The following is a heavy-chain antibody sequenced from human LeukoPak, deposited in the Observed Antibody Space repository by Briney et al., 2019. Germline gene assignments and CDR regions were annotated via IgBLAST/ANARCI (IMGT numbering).Heavy chain of an antibody. D-gene: IGHD6-6*01. V-gene: IGHV1-69*05. CDR3: ARDTSSSFYWFDP. CDR2: IIPIFGTA. CDR1: GGTFSSYA. J-gene: IGHJ5*02. Sequence: SVTVSCKASGGTFSSYAISWVRQAPGQGLEWMGRIIPIFGTANYAQKFQGRVTITTDESTSTAYMELSSLRSEDTAVYYCARDTSSSFYWFDPWGQGTLVTVSS.